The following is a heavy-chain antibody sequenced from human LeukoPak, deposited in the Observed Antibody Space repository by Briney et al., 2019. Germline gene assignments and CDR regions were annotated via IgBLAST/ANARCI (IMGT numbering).Heavy chain of an antibody. CDR2: IIPIFGTA. CDR3: ASSYYDSSGYPFDY. V-gene: IGHV1-69*05. J-gene: IGHJ4*02. CDR1: GGTFSSYA. D-gene: IGHD3-22*01. Sequence: SVKVSCKASGGTFSSYAISWVRQAPGQGLEWMGGIIPIFGTANYAQKFQGRVTITTDESTSTTYMELSSLRSEDTAVYYCASSYYDSSGYPFDYWGQGTLVTVSS.